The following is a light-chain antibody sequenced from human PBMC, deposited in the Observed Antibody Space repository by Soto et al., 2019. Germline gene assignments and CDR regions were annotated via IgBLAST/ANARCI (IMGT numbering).Light chain of an antibody. CDR1: QGITND. V-gene: IGKV1-17*01. J-gene: IGKJ1*01. Sequence: DIQMTQSPSSLSASVGDRVTITCRASQGITNDLAWYQKKPGKAPKLLMYAASTLQSGVPSRFSGSGSGTEFTLTISSLQTDDFSTYYCQQYHSYWTFGQGTKVDIK. CDR3: QQYHSYWT. CDR2: AAS.